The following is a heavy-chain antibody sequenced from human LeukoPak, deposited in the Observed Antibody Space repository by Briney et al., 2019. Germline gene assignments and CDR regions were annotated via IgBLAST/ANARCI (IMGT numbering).Heavy chain of an antibody. CDR3: AKSKEDCCGSFDP. CDR1: GFTLSNYG. D-gene: IGHD2-15*01. V-gene: IGHV3-23*01. J-gene: IGHJ5*02. Sequence: EPGGSLRLSCAASGFTLSNYGMSWVRQAPGKGLEWVSAISGSSGTTYYADSVRGRFTISRDNSKNTLYLQMNSLRAEDTAVYYCAKSKEDCCGSFDPWGQGTLVTVSS. CDR2: ISGSSGTT.